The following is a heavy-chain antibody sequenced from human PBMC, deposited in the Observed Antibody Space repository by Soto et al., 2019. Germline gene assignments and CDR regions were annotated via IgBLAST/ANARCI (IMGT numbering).Heavy chain of an antibody. CDR2: IKQDGSEK. CDR3: ARDWQLVRTGCFDP. J-gene: IGHJ5*02. CDR1: GFTFSSYW. V-gene: IGHV3-7*01. D-gene: IGHD6-6*01. Sequence: GGSLRLACAASGFTFSSYWTSWVRQAPGKGLEWVANIKQDGSEKYYVDSVKGRFTISRDNAKNSLYLQTNSLRAEDTAVYYCARDWQLVRTGCFDPWGQGTLVTVPS.